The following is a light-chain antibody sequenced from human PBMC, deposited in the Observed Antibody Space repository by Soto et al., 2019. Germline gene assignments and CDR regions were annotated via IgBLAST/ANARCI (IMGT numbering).Light chain of an antibody. V-gene: IGKV3-15*01. J-gene: IGKJ4*01. CDR2: DTS. Sequence: MTQSPSSVSASVGDRVTITCRASQGIGDTLAWYQHKPGQTPRLLIYDTSTRATGVPARFSGSRSGTEFTLTINSLQSEDFAVYYCQRYNNWPLTFGGGTKVDIK. CDR3: QRYNNWPLT. CDR1: QGIGDT.